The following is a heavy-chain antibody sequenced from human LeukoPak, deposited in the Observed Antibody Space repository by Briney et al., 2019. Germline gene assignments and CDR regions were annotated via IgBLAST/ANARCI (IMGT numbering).Heavy chain of an antibody. D-gene: IGHD1-26*01. J-gene: IGHJ4*02. CDR3: ARDREVGATIHDY. Sequence: GGSLRLSCAASGFSFSSYDMHWVRQAPGKGLEWVANIKPDGSDKFYVDSVKGRFTISRDNAENSLYLQMNSLRAEDTAVYFCARDREVGATIHDYWGQGTLVTVSS. V-gene: IGHV3-7*01. CDR1: GFSFSSYD. CDR2: IKPDGSDK.